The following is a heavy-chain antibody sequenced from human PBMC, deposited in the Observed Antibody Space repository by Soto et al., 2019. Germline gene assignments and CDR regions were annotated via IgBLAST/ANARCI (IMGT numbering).Heavy chain of an antibody. V-gene: IGHV3-30-3*02. CDR3: AKYDVTMVRGRYGMDV. CDR2: ISYDGSNK. D-gene: IGHD3-10*01. CDR1: GFTFSSYA. J-gene: IGHJ6*02. Sequence: TGGSLRLSCAASGFTFSSYAMHWVRQAPGKGLEWVAVISYDGSNKYYADSVKGRFTISRDNSKNTLYMQMNSLRAEDTAVYYCAKYDVTMVRGRYGMDVWGQGTTVTVSS.